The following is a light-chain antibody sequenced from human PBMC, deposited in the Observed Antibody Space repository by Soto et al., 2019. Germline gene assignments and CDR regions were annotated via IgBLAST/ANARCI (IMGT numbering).Light chain of an antibody. Sequence: EIVMTQSPATLSVSPGERATLSCRASQSVSSNLAWYQQKPGQAPRLLIYGASTRATGIPARFSGSGSGTAFTPTISSLQSEDFAVYYCQQYNNWPPLTFGGGTKVEIK. V-gene: IGKV3-15*01. CDR1: QSVSSN. CDR2: GAS. CDR3: QQYNNWPPLT. J-gene: IGKJ4*01.